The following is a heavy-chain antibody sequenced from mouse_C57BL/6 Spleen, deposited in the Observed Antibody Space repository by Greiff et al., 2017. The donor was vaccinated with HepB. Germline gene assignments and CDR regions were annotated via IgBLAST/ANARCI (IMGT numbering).Heavy chain of an antibody. D-gene: IGHD1-1*01. CDR1: GFTFSSYG. CDR2: ISSGGSYT. CDR3: ARQGIYYYGSSYGYFDY. J-gene: IGHJ2*01. V-gene: IGHV5-6*01. Sequence: EVKVVESGGDLVKPGGSLKLSCAASGFTFSSYGMSWVRQTPDKRLEWVATISSGGSYTYYPDSVKGRFTISRDNAKNTLYLQMSSLKSEDTAMYYCARQGIYYYGSSYGYFDYWGQGTTLTVSS.